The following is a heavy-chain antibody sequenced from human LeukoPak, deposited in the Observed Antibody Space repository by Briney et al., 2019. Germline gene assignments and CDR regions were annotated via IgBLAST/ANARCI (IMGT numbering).Heavy chain of an antibody. CDR3: ARAGYSSGWYYFDY. Sequence: PSGTLSLTCTVSGGSISSYYWSWIRQPAGKGLEWIGRIYTSGSTNYNPSLKSRVTMSVDTSKNQFSLKLSSVTAADTAVYYCARAGYSSGWYYFDYWGQGTLVTVSS. CDR1: GGSISSYY. D-gene: IGHD6-19*01. V-gene: IGHV4-4*07. CDR2: IYTSGST. J-gene: IGHJ4*02.